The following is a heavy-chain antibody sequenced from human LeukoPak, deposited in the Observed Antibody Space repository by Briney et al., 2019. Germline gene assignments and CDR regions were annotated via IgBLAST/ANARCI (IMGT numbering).Heavy chain of an antibody. D-gene: IGHD5-18*01. CDR3: ARRVDATRGYYYFYMDV. CDR1: GGSISSIGYF. V-gene: IGHV4-39*02. CDR2: IYDSGTK. Sequence: PSETLSLTCSVSGGSISSIGYFWDWSRQSPGKGLEWIGTIYDSGTKYYNPSLKSRVTISVDTSKNHLSLRLSSVTAADTAVYYCARRVDATRGYYYFYMDVWGKGTTLTVSS. J-gene: IGHJ6*03.